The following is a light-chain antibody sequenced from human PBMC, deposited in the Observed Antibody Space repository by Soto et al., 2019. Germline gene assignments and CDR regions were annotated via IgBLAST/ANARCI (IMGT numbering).Light chain of an antibody. Sequence: EIVLTQFPDTLSECPGERAPLSCRASQSVRSNLAWYQQKPGQAPRLLIFAASTRATVIPARFSGSGSGTEFTLTISSLQPEDFAVYYCQQYYNWPRTFCQGIKVDNK. CDR2: AAS. J-gene: IGKJ1*01. V-gene: IGKV3-15*01. CDR1: QSVRSN. CDR3: QQYYNWPRT.